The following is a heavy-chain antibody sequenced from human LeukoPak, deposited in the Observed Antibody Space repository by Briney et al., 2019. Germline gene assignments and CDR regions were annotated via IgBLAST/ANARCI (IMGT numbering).Heavy chain of an antibody. D-gene: IGHD2-15*01. CDR1: GFTFDEYG. Sequence: GGSLRLSCAASGFTFDEYGMSWVRQAPGKGLEWVSGINWNGDSSGYADSVKGRFTISRDNSKNTLYLQMNSLRAEDTAVYYCAKDASYCSGGSCFVDYFDYWGQGTLVTVSS. CDR2: INWNGDSS. V-gene: IGHV3-20*04. CDR3: AKDASYCSGGSCFVDYFDY. J-gene: IGHJ4*02.